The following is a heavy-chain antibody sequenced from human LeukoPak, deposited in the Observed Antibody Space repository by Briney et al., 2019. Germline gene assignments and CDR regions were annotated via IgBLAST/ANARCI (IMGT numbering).Heavy chain of an antibody. V-gene: IGHV1-69*13. CDR3: ARGDYDSGPNDY. CDR2: IIPIFGTA. J-gene: IGHJ4*02. CDR1: GYTFTSYD. Sequence: GASVKVSCKASGYTFTSYDINWVRQATGQGLEWMGGIIPIFGTANYAQKFQGRVTITADESTSTAYMELSSPRSEDTAVYYCARGDYDSGPNDYWGQGTLVTVSS. D-gene: IGHD4-17*01.